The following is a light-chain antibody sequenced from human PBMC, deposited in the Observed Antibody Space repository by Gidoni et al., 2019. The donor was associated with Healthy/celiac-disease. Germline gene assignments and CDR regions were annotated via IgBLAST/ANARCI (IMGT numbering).Light chain of an antibody. V-gene: IGKV3-15*01. J-gene: IGKJ4*01. CDR2: GAS. CDR1: QSVRSN. CDR3: QQYNNWRT. Sequence: EIVQTQSPATLAVSQGDRATLSARTSQSVRSNLAWYQQKPGQALRLLIYGASTRATGITARFSCSGSGTVFILTISSLQSEDFSVYYCQQYNNWRTFGGGTKVEIK.